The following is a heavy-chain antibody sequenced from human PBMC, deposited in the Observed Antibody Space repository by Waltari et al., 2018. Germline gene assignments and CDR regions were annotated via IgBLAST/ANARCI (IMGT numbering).Heavy chain of an antibody. CDR2: IKQDGSEE. V-gene: IGHV3-7*01. CDR1: GFPFSDYL. D-gene: IGHD2-15*01. CDR3: ERIIWWRIDY. J-gene: IGHJ4*02. Sequence: EVQLVESGVGLVHPVVSLRLSCAASGFPFSDYLMTWVRQAPGKGREVVAKIKQDGSEEHDVDSVKGRFTSSREKAKNSLYRQMKSRRDEDTALYYCERIIWWRIDYWGQGTLVTVSS.